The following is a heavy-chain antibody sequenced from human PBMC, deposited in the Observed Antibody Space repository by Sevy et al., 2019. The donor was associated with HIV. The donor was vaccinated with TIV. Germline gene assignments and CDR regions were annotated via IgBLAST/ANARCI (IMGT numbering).Heavy chain of an antibody. J-gene: IGHJ3*02. CDR3: ARRNDFDI. V-gene: IGHV4-59*08. CDR2: VYYTGGT. Sequence: LMQLRKTLSLTCTVSGGSINSDHWNWIRQPPGKGLEWIGYVYYTGGTNYNPSLKNRVTISVDRTKNQFSLKLTSVTAADTAVYYCARRNDFDIWGQGTMVTVSS. CDR1: GGSINSDH.